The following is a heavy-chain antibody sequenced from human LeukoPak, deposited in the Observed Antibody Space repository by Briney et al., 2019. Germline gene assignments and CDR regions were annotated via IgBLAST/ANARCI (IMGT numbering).Heavy chain of an antibody. V-gene: IGHV4-30-4*01. Sequence: SETLSLTCTVSGGSISSGGYYWSWIRQPPGTGLEWIGYIYYSESNYGSTYSNPSLKSRLTISLDTSKNQFSLKLSSVTAADTAVYYCARARGGVTPYMDVWGQGTTVTVSS. CDR1: GGSISSGGYY. CDR2: IYYSESNYGST. D-gene: IGHD2-21*02. CDR3: ARARGGVTPYMDV. J-gene: IGHJ6*02.